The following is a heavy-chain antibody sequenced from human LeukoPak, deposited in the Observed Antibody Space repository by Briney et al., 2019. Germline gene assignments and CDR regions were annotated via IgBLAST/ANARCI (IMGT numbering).Heavy chain of an antibody. V-gene: IGHV3-64*01. J-gene: IGHJ1*01. Sequence: GGSLRLSCPASGFTFRSYGMHWVRQAPGEGLEYVSAISSNGGRTYYANSVKGRFTISRDNSRNTLYLQMGGLRAEDMAVYYWATYYYDSGGVHFHHWGQGTLVTVSS. CDR3: ATYYYDSGGVHFHH. D-gene: IGHD3-22*01. CDR1: GFTFRSYG. CDR2: ISSNGGRT.